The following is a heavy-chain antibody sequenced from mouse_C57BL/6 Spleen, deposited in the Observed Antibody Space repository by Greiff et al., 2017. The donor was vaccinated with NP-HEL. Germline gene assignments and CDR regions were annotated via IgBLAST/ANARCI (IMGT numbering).Heavy chain of an antibody. CDR1: GYTFTSYG. J-gene: IGHJ2*01. D-gene: IGHD1-1*01. V-gene: IGHV1-81*01. CDR3: AREGDYGSSYYFDY. Sequence: QVQLQQSGAELARPGASVKLSCKASGYTFTSYGISWVKQRTGQGLEWIGEIYPRSGNTYYNEKFKGKATLTADKSSSTAYMELRSLTSEDSAVYFCAREGDYGSSYYFDYWGQGTTLTVSS. CDR2: IYPRSGNT.